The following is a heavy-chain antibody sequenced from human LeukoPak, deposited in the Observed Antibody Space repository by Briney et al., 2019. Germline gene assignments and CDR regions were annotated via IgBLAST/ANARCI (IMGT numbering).Heavy chain of an antibody. CDR2: MMGDGSEI. Sequence: AGGSLRLSCAASGFTFSTYWMTWVRQAPGKGLEWVANMMGDGSEIHYVGSVKGRFTISRDNSKNTLYLQMNSLRAEDTAVYYCARDPVVTGDYYFDYWGQGTLVTVSS. V-gene: IGHV3-7*01. CDR1: GFTFSTYW. CDR3: ARDPVVTGDYYFDY. J-gene: IGHJ4*02. D-gene: IGHD4-17*01.